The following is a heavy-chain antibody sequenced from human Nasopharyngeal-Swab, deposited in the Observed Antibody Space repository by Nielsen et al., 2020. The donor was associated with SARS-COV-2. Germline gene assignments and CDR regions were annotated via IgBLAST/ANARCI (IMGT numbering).Heavy chain of an antibody. J-gene: IGHJ5*02. Sequence: SETLPLTCAVSGYSISSGYYWGWIRQPPGKGLEWIGSIYHIGSTDYNPSLKSRLTISVDTSKNQFSLKLSSVTAADTAVYYCARHNWGLRWFDPWGQGTLVTVSS. D-gene: IGHD7-27*01. CDR1: GYSISSGYY. CDR2: IYHIGST. V-gene: IGHV4-38-2*01. CDR3: ARHNWGLRWFDP.